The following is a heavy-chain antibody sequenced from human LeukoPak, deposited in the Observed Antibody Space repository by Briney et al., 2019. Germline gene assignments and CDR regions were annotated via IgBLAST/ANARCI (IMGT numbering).Heavy chain of an antibody. CDR3: ASKTRRDYGMDV. Sequence: ASVKVSCKASGGTFSSYAISWVRQAPGQRLEWMGWINAGNGNTKYSQKFQGRVTITRDTSASTAYMEMSSLRSEDTAVYYCASKTRRDYGMDVWAKGPRSPSP. CDR1: GGTFSSYA. CDR2: INAGNGNT. V-gene: IGHV1-3*01. J-gene: IGHJ6*02.